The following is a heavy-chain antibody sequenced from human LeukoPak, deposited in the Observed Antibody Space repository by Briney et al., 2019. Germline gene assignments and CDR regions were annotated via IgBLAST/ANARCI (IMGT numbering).Heavy chain of an antibody. D-gene: IGHD4-17*01. CDR2: IWYDGSNK. CDR3: ARSATVTEYGMDV. CDR1: GFTFSSYG. Sequence: GGSLRLSCAASGFTFSSYGMHWVRQAPGKGLEWVAVIWYDGSNKYYADSVKGRFTVSRDNAKNSLYLQMNSLRAEDTAVYYCARSATVTEYGMDVWGQGTTVTVSS. V-gene: IGHV3-33*01. J-gene: IGHJ6*02.